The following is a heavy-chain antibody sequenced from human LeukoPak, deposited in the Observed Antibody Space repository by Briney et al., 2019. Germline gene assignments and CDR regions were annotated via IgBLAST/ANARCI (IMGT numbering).Heavy chain of an antibody. CDR2: IYTSGST. CDR3: ARATRPRGDFDY. CDR1: GDSISGFY. D-gene: IGHD6-6*01. J-gene: IGHJ4*02. V-gene: IGHV4-4*07. Sequence: SETLSLTCTVSGDSISGFYCSWIRQAAGKGLEWIGHIYTSGSTNYNPSLKSRVTTSVDTSNNRFSLKLMSVTAADTAVYYCARATRPRGDFDYWGQGTLVTVSS.